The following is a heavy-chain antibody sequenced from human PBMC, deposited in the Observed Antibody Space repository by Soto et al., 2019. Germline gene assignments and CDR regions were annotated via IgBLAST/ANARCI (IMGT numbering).Heavy chain of an antibody. V-gene: IGHV1-18*01. Sequence: QVRLLQSGPEVKKPGASVKVSCRAFGYRFTEFGISWVRQAPGQGLEWVGWSRADNSHPNYAKSLQGRVNVTTDTSSNTAYMELTSLTSADTAVYSCARVAARFDFVWGRNDALDIWGQGTLVFVSS. CDR3: ARVAARFDFVWGRNDALDI. J-gene: IGHJ3*02. D-gene: IGHD3-16*01. CDR1: GYRFTEFG. CDR2: SRADNSHP.